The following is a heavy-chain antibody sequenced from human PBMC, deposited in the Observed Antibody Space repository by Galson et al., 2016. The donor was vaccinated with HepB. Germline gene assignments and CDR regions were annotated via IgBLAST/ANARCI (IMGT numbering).Heavy chain of an antibody. V-gene: IGHV4-39*01. J-gene: IGHJ5*01. CDR2: IYYNETT. D-gene: IGHD5-12*01. CDR1: GGSISRSRYF. CDR3: ARLGYSAYVLDT. Sequence: SETLSLTCTVSGGSISRSRYFWGWIRQPPGRGLKWIGNIYYNETTYYNPSLRSRVSISVDTSKSQLSLKLNSVTAADTAVYYCARLGYSAYVLDTWGQGTLVTVSS.